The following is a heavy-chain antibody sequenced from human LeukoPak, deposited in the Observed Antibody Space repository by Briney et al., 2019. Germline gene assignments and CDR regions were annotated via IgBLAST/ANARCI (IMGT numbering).Heavy chain of an antibody. V-gene: IGHV3-23*01. CDR1: GFTFKTCA. CDR3: AREWLRFFDY. D-gene: IGHD5-12*01. Sequence: PGGSLRLSCAASGFTFKTCAMNWVRQAPGRGLEWVSHLSGNGDNTYYADSVKGRFTISRDNAKNSLYLQMNSLRAEDTAVYYCAREWLRFFDYWGQGTLVTVSS. CDR2: LSGNGDNT. J-gene: IGHJ4*02.